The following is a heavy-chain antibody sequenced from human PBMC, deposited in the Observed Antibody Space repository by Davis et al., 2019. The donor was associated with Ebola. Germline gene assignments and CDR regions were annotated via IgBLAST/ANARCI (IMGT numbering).Heavy chain of an antibody. CDR1: GFSLSNARMG. Sequence: SGPTLVKPTESLTLTCTVSGFSLSNARMGVSWIRQPPAKALDWLAHIFSNDEKSYSTSLKSRLTISKDTPKSQVVLTMTNMDPVDTATYYCARINRRYCSGGSCYTYYYYYGMDVWGQGTTVTVSS. D-gene: IGHD2-15*01. CDR3: ARINRRYCSGGSCYTYYYYYGMDV. CDR2: IFSNDEK. V-gene: IGHV2-26*01. J-gene: IGHJ6*02.